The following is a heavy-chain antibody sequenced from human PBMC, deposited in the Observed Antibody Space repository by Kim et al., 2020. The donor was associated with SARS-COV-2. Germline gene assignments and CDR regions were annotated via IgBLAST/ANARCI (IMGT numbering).Heavy chain of an antibody. CDR3: ARLVPAAASGGWFDP. J-gene: IGHJ5*02. Sequence: SETLSLTCAVYGGSFSGYYWSWIRQPPGKGLEWIGEINHSGSTNYNPSLKSRVTISVDTSKNQFSLKLSSVTAADTAVYYCARLVPAAASGGWFDPWGQGTLVTVSS. V-gene: IGHV4-34*01. CDR2: INHSGST. D-gene: IGHD2-2*01. CDR1: GGSFSGYY.